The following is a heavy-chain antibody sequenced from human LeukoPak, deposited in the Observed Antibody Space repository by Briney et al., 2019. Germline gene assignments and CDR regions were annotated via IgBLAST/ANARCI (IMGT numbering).Heavy chain of an antibody. J-gene: IGHJ4*02. CDR3: AKGLYSSSWYDY. V-gene: IGHV3-30*18. CDR2: ISNDGTNK. Sequence: PGGSLRLSCAASGFTFSNYGMHWVRQAPGKGLEWVAVISNDGTNKYYADSVKGRFTFSRDNSKTTLYLQMNSLRAEDTAVYYCAKGLYSSSWYDYWGQGTLVTVSS. CDR1: GFTFSNYG. D-gene: IGHD6-13*01.